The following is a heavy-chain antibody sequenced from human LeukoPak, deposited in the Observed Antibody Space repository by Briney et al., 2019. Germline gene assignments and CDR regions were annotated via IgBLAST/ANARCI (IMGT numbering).Heavy chain of an antibody. CDR1: GGSISSSSYY. CDR3: ARLRAAIGSLDY. V-gene: IGHV4-39*01. CDR2: IYYSGST. J-gene: IGHJ4*02. D-gene: IGHD2-2*02. Sequence: SETLSLTCTVSGGSISSSSYYWGWIRQPPGKGLEWIGSIYYSGSTYYNPSLKSRVTISVDTSKNQFSLKLSSVTAADTAVYYCARLRAAIGSLDYWGQGTLVTVPS.